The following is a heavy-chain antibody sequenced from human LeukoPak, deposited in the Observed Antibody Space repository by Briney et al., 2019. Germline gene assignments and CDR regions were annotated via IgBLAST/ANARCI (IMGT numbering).Heavy chain of an antibody. J-gene: IGHJ5*02. CDR1: GGSISSSSYY. Sequence: SETLSLTCTVSGGSISSSSYYWGWICQPPGKGLEWIGNIYYSGSTYYNPSLKSRVTISVDTSNNQFSLKLSSVTAADTAVYYCARVVVPGWFDPWGQGTLVTVSS. V-gene: IGHV4-39*07. D-gene: IGHD2-15*01. CDR3: ARVVVPGWFDP. CDR2: IYYSGST.